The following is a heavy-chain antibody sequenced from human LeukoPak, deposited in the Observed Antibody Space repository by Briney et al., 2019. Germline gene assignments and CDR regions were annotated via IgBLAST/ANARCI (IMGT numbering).Heavy chain of an antibody. CDR3: ARSGSGWAFDI. CDR1: GFTFSSYA. CDR2: ISGSGGST. D-gene: IGHD3-3*01. Sequence: GGSLRLSCAASGFTFSSYAMSWVRQAPGKGLEWVSGISGSGGSTNYADSVKGRFTISRDNSKNTLYLQMNSLRAEDTAVYYCARSGSGWAFDIWGQGTMVTVSS. J-gene: IGHJ3*02. V-gene: IGHV3-23*01.